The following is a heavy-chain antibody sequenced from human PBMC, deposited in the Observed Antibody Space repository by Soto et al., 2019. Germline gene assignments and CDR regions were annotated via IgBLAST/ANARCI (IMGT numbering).Heavy chain of an antibody. Sequence: EVQLLESGGDLGQPGGSLRLSCAASGFSFSSYAMGWVRQAPGKGLDWVSSISAGGDGTYYADSVKGRFTISRDNSKNTVYLQMTSLRADDTAVYYCADGGRYPYYWGPGTLVTVSS. V-gene: IGHV3-23*01. J-gene: IGHJ4*02. D-gene: IGHD1-26*01. CDR1: GFSFSSYA. CDR3: ADGGRYPYY. CDR2: ISAGGDGT.